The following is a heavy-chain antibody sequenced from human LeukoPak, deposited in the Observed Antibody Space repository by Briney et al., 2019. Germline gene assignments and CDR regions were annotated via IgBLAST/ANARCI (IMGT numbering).Heavy chain of an antibody. V-gene: IGHV1-69*13. CDR1: GGTFSSYA. Sequence: ASVKVSCKASGGTFSSYAISWVRQAPGQGLEWMGGIIPIFGTANYAQKFQGRVTITANESTSTAYMELSSLRSEDTAVYYCARERGPEMATSHGYNWFDPWGQGTLVTVSS. J-gene: IGHJ5*02. CDR2: IIPIFGTA. CDR3: ARERGPEMATSHGYNWFDP. D-gene: IGHD5-24*01.